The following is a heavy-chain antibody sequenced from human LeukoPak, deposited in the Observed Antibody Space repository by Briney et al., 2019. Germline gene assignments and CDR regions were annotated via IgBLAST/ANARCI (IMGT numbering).Heavy chain of an antibody. CDR3: AKHPHYDILTGYYSSLLIDY. CDR2: ISGSGGST. J-gene: IGHJ4*02. D-gene: IGHD3-9*01. V-gene: IGHV3-23*01. CDR1: GFTFSSYA. Sequence: GGSLRLSCAASGFTFSSYAMSWVRQAPGKGLEWVSAISGSGGSTYYADSVKGRFTISRDNSKNTLYLQMNSLRAEDTAVYYCAKHPHYDILTGYYSSLLIDYWGQGTLVTVSS.